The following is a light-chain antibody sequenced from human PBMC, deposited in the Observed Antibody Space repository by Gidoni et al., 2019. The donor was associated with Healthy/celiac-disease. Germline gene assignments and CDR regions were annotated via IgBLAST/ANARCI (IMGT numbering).Light chain of an antibody. V-gene: IGKV3-11*01. CDR3: QQRGGT. Sequence: IVLSQSPATLSLSPGARATLSCSASQSVSSYLAWYQQKPGQAPRLLIYDASNRAADIPARFSGSGSGTDFTLTISSLEAGDFAVYYCQQRGGTFGQGTKVEIK. J-gene: IGKJ1*01. CDR2: DAS. CDR1: QSVSSY.